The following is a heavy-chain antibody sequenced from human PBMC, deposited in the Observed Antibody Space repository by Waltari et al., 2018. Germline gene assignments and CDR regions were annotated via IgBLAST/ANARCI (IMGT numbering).Heavy chain of an antibody. V-gene: IGHV1-2*02. CDR1: GYTLTGYY. CDR2: INPKRGVT. CDR3: ASPQRYSSSSFDY. J-gene: IGHJ4*02. D-gene: IGHD6-6*01. Sequence: QVQLVQSGAEVKEPGASVKVSCKASGYTLTGYYMHWVRQAPGQGLEWMGWINPKRGVTNDEQKLQGRVTLTRDTSISTAYMDLSRLRSDDTAVYYCASPQRYSSSSFDYWGQGTLVTVSS.